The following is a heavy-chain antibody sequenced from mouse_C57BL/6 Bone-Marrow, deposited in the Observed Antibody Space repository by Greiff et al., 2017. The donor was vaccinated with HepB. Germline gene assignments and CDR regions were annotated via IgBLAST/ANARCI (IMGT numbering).Heavy chain of an antibody. J-gene: IGHJ3*01. D-gene: IGHD2-1*01. V-gene: IGHV5-12*01. CDR3: ASLLTWFAY. CDR2: ISNGGGST. Sequence: DVQLVESGGGLVQPGGSLKLSCAASGFTFSDYYMYWVRQTPEKRLEWVAYISNGGGSTYYPDTVKGRFTISRDNAKNTLYLQMSRLKSEDTAMYYCASLLTWFAYWGQGTLVTVSA. CDR1: GFTFSDYY.